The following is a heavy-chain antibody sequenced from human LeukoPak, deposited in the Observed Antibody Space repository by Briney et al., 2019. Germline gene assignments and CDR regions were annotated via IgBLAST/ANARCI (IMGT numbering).Heavy chain of an antibody. CDR2: IYSGGST. D-gene: IGHD6-13*01. V-gene: IGHV3-53*01. CDR3: ARSIAAAGSLDAFDI. CDR1: GFTVSSNY. Sequence: GGSLRLSCAASGFTVSSNYMSWVRQAPGKGLEWVSVIYSGGSTYYADSVKGRFTISRDNSKNTLYLQMNSLRAEDTAVYYCARSIAAAGSLDAFDIWGQGTVVAVSS. J-gene: IGHJ3*02.